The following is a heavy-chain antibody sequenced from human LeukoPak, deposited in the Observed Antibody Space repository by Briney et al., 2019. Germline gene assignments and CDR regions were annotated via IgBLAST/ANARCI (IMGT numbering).Heavy chain of an antibody. CDR2: IYYSGST. V-gene: IGHV4-59*11. CDR3: ARDGDYDWYFDL. J-gene: IGHJ2*01. CDR1: GGSISGHY. D-gene: IGHD4-17*01. Sequence: SETLSLTCTVSGGSISGHYWSWIRQPPGKGLESIGYIYYSGSTNYNPSLKSRTTISLDTSKSQFSLKLNSVTAADTAVYYCARDGDYDWYFDLWGRGTLVTVSS.